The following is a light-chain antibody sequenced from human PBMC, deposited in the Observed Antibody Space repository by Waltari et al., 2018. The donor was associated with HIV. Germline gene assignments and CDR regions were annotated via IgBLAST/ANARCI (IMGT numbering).Light chain of an antibody. J-gene: IGLJ3*02. CDR2: RND. V-gene: IGLV1-47*01. CDR1: ASIIGNNF. CDR3: GSWDDNLSHWV. Sequence: QSVLTQAPSVSTPPGPSVIMSRSGSASIIGNNFVSWFQQVSGRAPRLVIYRNDQRPSGVPDRISAAKSGSSASLAITGLQSGDEAVYFCGSWDDNLSHWVFGGGTKLTV.